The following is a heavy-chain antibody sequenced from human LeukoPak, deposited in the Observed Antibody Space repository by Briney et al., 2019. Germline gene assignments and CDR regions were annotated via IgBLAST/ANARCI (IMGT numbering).Heavy chain of an antibody. J-gene: IGHJ3*02. V-gene: IGHV1-69*05. Sequence: ASVKVSCKASGGTFSSYAISWVRQAPGQGLEWMGRIIPIFGTANYAQKFQGRVTITTDESTSTAYMELSSLRSEDTAVYYCARASYYYDSSGYYIDAFDIWGQGTMVTVSS. CDR3: ARASYYYDSSGYYIDAFDI. D-gene: IGHD3-22*01. CDR2: IIPIFGTA. CDR1: GGTFSSYA.